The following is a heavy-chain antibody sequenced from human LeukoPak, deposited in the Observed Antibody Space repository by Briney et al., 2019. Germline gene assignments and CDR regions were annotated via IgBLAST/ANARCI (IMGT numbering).Heavy chain of an antibody. CDR1: GYTFTSYD. D-gene: IGHD3-3*01. CDR3: ARAPEVFLGFDP. CDR2: MNPNSGNT. Sequence: ASVKVSCKASGYTFTSYDINWVRQATGQGLEWMGWMNPNSGNTGYAQKFQGRVTMTRNTSISTAYMELSSLRSEDTAGYYCARAPEVFLGFDPWGQGTLVTVSS. V-gene: IGHV1-8*01. J-gene: IGHJ5*02.